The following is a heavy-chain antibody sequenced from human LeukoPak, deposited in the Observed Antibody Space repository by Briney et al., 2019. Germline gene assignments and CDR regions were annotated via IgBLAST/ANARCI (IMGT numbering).Heavy chain of an antibody. J-gene: IGHJ6*03. CDR3: ARDLSAPPHLVTYYYYMDV. CDR2: ISSGSNTI. Sequence: PGGSLRLSCVASGFSFSSYSMNWVRQAPGKGLEWVSYISSGSNTIDYADPVKGRFTISRDNAKSSLYLQMNSLRAEDTAVYYCARDLSAPPHLVTYYYYMDVWGKGASVTVSS. V-gene: IGHV3-48*01. D-gene: IGHD6-13*01. CDR1: GFSFSSYS.